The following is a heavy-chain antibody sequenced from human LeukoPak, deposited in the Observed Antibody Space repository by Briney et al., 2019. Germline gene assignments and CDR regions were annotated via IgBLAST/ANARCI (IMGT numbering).Heavy chain of an antibody. CDR3: ASARI. J-gene: IGHJ4*02. CDR2: IYHSGST. Sequence: SETLSLTCTVSGYSISSGYYWGWIRQPPGRGLEWIGSIYHSGSTYYNPSLKSRVTISVDTSKNQFSRKLSSVTAADTAVYYCASARIWGQGTLVTVSS. CDR1: GYSISSGYY. D-gene: IGHD2-15*01. V-gene: IGHV4-38-2*02.